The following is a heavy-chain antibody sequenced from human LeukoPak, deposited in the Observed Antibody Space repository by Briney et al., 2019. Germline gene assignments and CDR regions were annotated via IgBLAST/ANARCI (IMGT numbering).Heavy chain of an antibody. V-gene: IGHV1-69*05. CDR2: VIPIYDTA. CDR1: GGIFSSYA. J-gene: IGHJ6*02. D-gene: IGHD4-17*01. Sequence: ASVKVSCKASGGIFSSYAINWVRQAPGQGLEWMGGVIPIYDTANYAQKFQGRVTITTDESTSTVFMELSSLRSEDTAVYYCARGATVTTGLYGMDVWGQGTTVTVSS. CDR3: ARGATVTTGLYGMDV.